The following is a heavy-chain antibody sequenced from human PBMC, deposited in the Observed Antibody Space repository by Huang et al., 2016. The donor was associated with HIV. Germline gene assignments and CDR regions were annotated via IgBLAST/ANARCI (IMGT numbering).Heavy chain of an antibody. CDR2: IYYKGST. Sequence: QLLLQESGPGLVKPSEALALTCAVSGGSIRSSDYHWGWIRQPPGKGLEWIGSIYYKGSTPHKPSLKSRVTRAVDTAKNHFFLNLTSMTAADTAVYYWARHREGPVAYYSGWGSHLNYMDVWGRGRTVVVSS. J-gene: IGHJ6*03. V-gene: IGHV4-39*01. CDR3: ARHREGPVAYYSGWGSHLNYMDV. CDR1: GGSIRSSDYH. D-gene: IGHD3-10*01.